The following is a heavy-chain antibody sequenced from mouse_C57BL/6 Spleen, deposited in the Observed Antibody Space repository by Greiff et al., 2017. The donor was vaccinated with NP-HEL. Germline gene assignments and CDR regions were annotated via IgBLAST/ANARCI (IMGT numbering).Heavy chain of an antibody. V-gene: IGHV1-82*01. J-gene: IGHJ4*01. CDR1: GYAFSSSW. CDR2: IYPGDGDT. D-gene: IGHD2-1*01. Sequence: QVQLKQSGPELVKPGASVKISCKASGYAFSSSWMNWVKQRPGKGREWIGRIYPGDGDTNYNGKFKGKATLTAVKSSSTAYMQLSSLTSEDSAVYFCARLRGGNYEDAMGYWGQGTSVTVSS. CDR3: ARLRGGNYEDAMGY.